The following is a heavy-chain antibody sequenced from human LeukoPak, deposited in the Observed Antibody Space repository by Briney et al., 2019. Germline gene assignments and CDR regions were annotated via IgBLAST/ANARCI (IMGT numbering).Heavy chain of an antibody. CDR3: ATTYKSYGDYVW. V-gene: IGHV1-18*01. CDR1: GYTFTSYG. Sequence: ASVKVSCKASGYTFTSYGISWVRQAPGQGLEWMGWISAYNGNTNYAQKLQGRVTMTTDTSTSTAYMGLRSLRSDDTAVYYCATTYKSYGDYVWWGQGTLVTVSS. J-gene: IGHJ4*02. D-gene: IGHD4-17*01. CDR2: ISAYNGNT.